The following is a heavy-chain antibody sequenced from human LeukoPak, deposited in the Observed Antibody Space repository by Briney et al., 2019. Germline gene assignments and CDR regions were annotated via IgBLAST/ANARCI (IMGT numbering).Heavy chain of an antibody. CDR2: IIPKFGAA. J-gene: IGHJ6*03. CDR3: AAGFHDFWSETDYYYYMDV. V-gene: IGHV1-69*05. Sequence: ASVKVSCKASGGTFSSYAISWVRQAPGQGLEWVGGIIPKFGAANYAQKFQGRVTITTDESTSTAYMELSRLRSEDTAIFYCAAGFHDFWSETDYYYYMDVWGKRTTVTVSS. CDR1: GGTFSSYA. D-gene: IGHD3-3*01.